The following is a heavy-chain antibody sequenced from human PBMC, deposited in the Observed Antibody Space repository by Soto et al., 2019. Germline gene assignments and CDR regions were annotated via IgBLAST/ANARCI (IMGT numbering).Heavy chain of an antibody. CDR2: IFPNGRDK. V-gene: IGHV3-30*13. J-gene: IGHJ4*02. CDR3: ARDDEHGRNCDLAY. Sequence: QVQLVQSGGGVVQPGRSLRLSCAASGFNFNTYFMHWVRQAPGKGLEWVAMIFPNGRDKEYADSVKGRFTISRDNSNKRMYLQRDSLSPEDTAVYYCARDDEHGRNCDLAYWGQGAMVTVSS. CDR1: GFNFNTYF. D-gene: IGHD2-21*01.